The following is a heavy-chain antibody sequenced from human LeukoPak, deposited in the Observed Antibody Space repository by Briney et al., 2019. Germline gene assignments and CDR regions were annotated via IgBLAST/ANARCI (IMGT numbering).Heavy chain of an antibody. D-gene: IGHD7-27*01. J-gene: IGHJ5*02. CDR2: IHYSGST. CDR1: GGSISSSY. CDR3: ARHDPGWFDT. V-gene: IGHV4-59*08. Sequence: SETLSLTCTVSGGSISSSYWCWIRQPPGKGLEWIGYIHYSGSTNYNPSLKSRATISVDTSKAHFSLKLSSATAADTAVYYCARHDPGWFDTWGQGTLVTVSS.